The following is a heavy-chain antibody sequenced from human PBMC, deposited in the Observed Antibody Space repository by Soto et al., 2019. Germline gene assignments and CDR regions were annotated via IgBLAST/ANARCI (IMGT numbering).Heavy chain of an antibody. CDR1: GFTFGDYA. Sequence: GGSLRLSCVASGFTFGDYAMAWVRQAPGRGLELVAFIRSEDYGATTEYAASVRGRFTISRDDSKSTAYLQMNSLNAEDSAVYFCARDSKYNWEYPQYGMDVWGQGTTVTVSS. CDR3: ARDSKYNWEYPQYGMDV. V-gene: IGHV3-49*04. D-gene: IGHD1-20*01. CDR2: IRSEDYGATT. J-gene: IGHJ6*02.